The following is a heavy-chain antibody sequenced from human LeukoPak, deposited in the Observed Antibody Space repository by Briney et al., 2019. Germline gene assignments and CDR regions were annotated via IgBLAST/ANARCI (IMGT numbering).Heavy chain of an antibody. D-gene: IGHD1-1*01. V-gene: IGHV3-21*01. CDR1: GLTFNDAW. CDR3: ARVHHWNDSPFQY. Sequence: GGSLRLSCAASGLTFNDAWMNWVRQAPGKGLEWASSISSTGDYIYYADSVKGRFTISRDNAKNSLYLQMNSLRVEDTAVYYCARVHHWNDSPFQYWGQGTLVTVSS. J-gene: IGHJ1*01. CDR2: ISSTGDYI.